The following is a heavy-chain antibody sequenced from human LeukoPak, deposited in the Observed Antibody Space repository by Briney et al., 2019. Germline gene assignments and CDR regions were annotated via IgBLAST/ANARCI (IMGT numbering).Heavy chain of an antibody. D-gene: IGHD2-15*01. Sequence: PSETLSLTCAVYGGSFSGYYWSWIRQPPGKGLEWIGEINHSGSTNYNPSLKSRVTISVDTSKNQFSLKLSSVTAADTAVYYCARGGGHCSYWGQGTLVTVSS. J-gene: IGHJ4*02. CDR2: INHSGST. CDR1: GGSFSGYY. V-gene: IGHV4-34*01. CDR3: ARGGGHCSY.